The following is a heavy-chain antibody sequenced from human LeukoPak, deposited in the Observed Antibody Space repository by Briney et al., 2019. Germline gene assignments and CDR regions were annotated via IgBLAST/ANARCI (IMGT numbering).Heavy chain of an antibody. J-gene: IGHJ3*02. V-gene: IGHV3-74*01. D-gene: IGHD2-15*01. CDR2: IKTDGSST. CDR3: ARGHIVGYGFDI. CDR1: GFTFSSCW. Sequence: GGSLRLSCAASGFTFSSCWMHWVRQVPGKGLVWVSRIKTDGSSTNYADSVKGRFTISRDNAKNTLYLQMNSLRAEDTAVYFCARGHIVGYGFDIWGQGTLVTVSS.